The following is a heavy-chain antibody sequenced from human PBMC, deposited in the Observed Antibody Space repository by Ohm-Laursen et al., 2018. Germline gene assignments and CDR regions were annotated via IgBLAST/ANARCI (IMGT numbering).Heavy chain of an antibody. Sequence: SLRLSCAASGFSFSSYGVHWVRQAPGKGLEWVALISYDGNSKYYGDSVKGRFTISRDNSENTLYLQMNNLRAGDTAVYYCAKDFYDYDGRQALDYWGQGILVTVSS. V-gene: IGHV3-30*18. CDR3: AKDFYDYDGRQALDY. D-gene: IGHD3-22*01. J-gene: IGHJ4*02. CDR2: ISYDGNSK. CDR1: GFSFSSYG.